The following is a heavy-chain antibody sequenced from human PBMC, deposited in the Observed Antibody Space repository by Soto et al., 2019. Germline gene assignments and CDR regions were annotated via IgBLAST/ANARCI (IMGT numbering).Heavy chain of an antibody. CDR3: AKEGVFWNGYYFAY. Sequence: GGSLRLSCAASGFAFRNYAMSWVRQAPGKGLEWVSDISGNGGSTYDADSVKGRFTISRDNSENTLYLQMNNLRAEDTAVYYFAKEGVFWNGYYFAYSGQGIVVTVSS. J-gene: IGHJ4*02. V-gene: IGHV3-23*01. D-gene: IGHD3-3*01. CDR1: GFAFRNYA. CDR2: ISGNGGST.